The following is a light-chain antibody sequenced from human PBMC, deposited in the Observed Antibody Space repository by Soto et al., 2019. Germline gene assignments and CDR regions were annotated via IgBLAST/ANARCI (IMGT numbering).Light chain of an antibody. J-gene: IGLJ1*01. CDR1: ISDVGGYNY. CDR3: CSYAGSYTYV. V-gene: IGLV2-11*01. Sequence: QSALTQPRSVSGSPGQSVTISCTGTISDVGGYNYVSWYQQHPGKAPKLMIFDVSKRPSGVPDRFSGSKSGYTASLTISGLQAEDEADYYCCSYAGSYTYVFGTGTKITVL. CDR2: DVS.